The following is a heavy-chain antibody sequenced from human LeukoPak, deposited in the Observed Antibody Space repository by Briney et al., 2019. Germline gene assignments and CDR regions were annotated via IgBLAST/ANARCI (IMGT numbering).Heavy chain of an antibody. J-gene: IGHJ3*02. CDR1: GGSISSSSYY. CDR2: IYYSGST. D-gene: IGHD3-16*01. CDR3: ARWGISSRDAFDI. V-gene: IGHV4-39*01. Sequence: SSETLSLTCTVSGGSISSSSYYWGWIRQPPGKGLEWIGSIYYSGSTYYNPFLKSRVTISVDTSKNQFSLKLSSVTAADTAVYYCARWGISSRDAFDIWGQGTMVTVSS.